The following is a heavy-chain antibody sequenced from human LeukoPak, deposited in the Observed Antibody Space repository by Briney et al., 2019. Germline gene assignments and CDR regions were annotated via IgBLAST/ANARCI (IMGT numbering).Heavy chain of an antibody. D-gene: IGHD3-22*01. J-gene: IGHJ4*02. CDR2: IRYDGSDK. V-gene: IGHV3-30*02. CDR3: ARELDSSGYYYFDY. Sequence: GGSLRLSCAASGFTFSSYGMHWVRQAPGKGLVWVAFIRYDGSDKYYGDSVKGRFTISRDNAKNSLYLQMNSLRAEDTAVYYCARELDSSGYYYFDYWGQGTLVTVSS. CDR1: GFTFSSYG.